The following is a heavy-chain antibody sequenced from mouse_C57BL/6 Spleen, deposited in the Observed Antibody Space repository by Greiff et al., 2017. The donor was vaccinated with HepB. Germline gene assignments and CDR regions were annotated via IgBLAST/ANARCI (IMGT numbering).Heavy chain of an antibody. CDR3: ASLYGSRGGYFDY. CDR1: GYSITSGYY. V-gene: IGHV3-6*01. D-gene: IGHD1-1*01. CDR2: ISYDGSN. Sequence: EVKLQESGPGLVKPSQSLSLTCSVTGYSITSGYYWNWIRQFPGNKLEWMGYISYDGSNNYNPSLKNRISITRDTSKNQFFLKLNSVTTEDTATYYCASLYGSRGGYFDYWGQGTTLTFSS. J-gene: IGHJ2*01.